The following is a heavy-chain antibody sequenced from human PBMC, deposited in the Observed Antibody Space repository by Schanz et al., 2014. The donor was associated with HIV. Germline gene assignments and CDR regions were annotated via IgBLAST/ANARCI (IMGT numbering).Heavy chain of an antibody. CDR3: ARAQYCSGGSCHPRWFDP. CDR1: GGTFSNYS. J-gene: IGHJ5*02. CDR2: IIPMFDIA. V-gene: IGHV1-69*01. D-gene: IGHD2-15*01. Sequence: QVQLVQSGAEVRKPGTSVKFSCKASGGTFSNYSISWVRQAPGQGLEWMGGIIPMFDIANYAQKFQGRLTITADEFTSTAYMELTSLRFEDTAIYYCARAQYCSGGSCHPRWFDPWGQGTLVTVSS.